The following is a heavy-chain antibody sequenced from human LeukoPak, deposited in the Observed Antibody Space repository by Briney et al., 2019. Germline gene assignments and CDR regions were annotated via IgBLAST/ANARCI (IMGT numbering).Heavy chain of an antibody. J-gene: IGHJ6*03. CDR1: GGTFSSYA. CDR2: IIPIFGTA. CDR3: ARDQCSSTSCHYYYYMDV. V-gene: IGHV1-69*05. Sequence: SVKVSCKASGGTFSSYAISWVRQAPGQGLEWMGRIIPIFGTANYAQKFQGRVTITTDESTSTAYMELSSLRSEDTAVYYCARDQCSSTSCHYYYYMDVWGKGTTVTVSS. D-gene: IGHD2-2*01.